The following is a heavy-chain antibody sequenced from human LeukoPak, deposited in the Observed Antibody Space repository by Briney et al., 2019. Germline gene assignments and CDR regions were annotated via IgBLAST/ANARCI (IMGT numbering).Heavy chain of an antibody. V-gene: IGHV1-2*06. CDR1: GYTFTGYY. CDR2: INPNSGGT. Sequence: ASVKVSCKASGYTFTGYYMHWVRQAPGQGLEWMGRINPNSGGTNYAQKFQGRVTMTRDTSISTAYMELSRLRSDDTAVYYCARDRYSSPPGDFDYWGQGTLVTVSS. D-gene: IGHD6-13*01. CDR3: ARDRYSSPPGDFDY. J-gene: IGHJ4*02.